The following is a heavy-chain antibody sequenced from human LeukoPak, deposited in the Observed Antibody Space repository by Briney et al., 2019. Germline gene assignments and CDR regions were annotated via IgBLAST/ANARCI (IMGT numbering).Heavy chain of an antibody. J-gene: IGHJ4*02. CDR2: ISYDGSNK. CDR1: GFTFSSYA. V-gene: IGHV3-30-3*01. D-gene: IGHD1-26*01. CDR3: ARSLVGAFDY. Sequence: PGGSLRLSCAAPGFTFSSYAMHWVRQAPGKGLEWVAVISYDGSNKYYADSVKGRFTISRDNSKNTLYLQMNSLRAEDTAVYYCARSLVGAFDYWGQGTLVTVSS.